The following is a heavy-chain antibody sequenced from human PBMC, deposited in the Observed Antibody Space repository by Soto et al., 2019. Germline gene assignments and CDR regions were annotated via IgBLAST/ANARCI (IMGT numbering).Heavy chain of an antibody. CDR3: ARHTPAISISDH. Sequence: SETLSLTCTVSGGSISSSSYYWGWIRQPPGKGLEWIGSIYYSGSTYYNLSLKSRVTISVDTSKNQFSLKLSSVTAADTAVYYCARHTPAISISDHWGQGTLVTVSS. CDR1: GGSISSSSYY. CDR2: IYYSGST. J-gene: IGHJ4*02. D-gene: IGHD2-15*01. V-gene: IGHV4-39*01.